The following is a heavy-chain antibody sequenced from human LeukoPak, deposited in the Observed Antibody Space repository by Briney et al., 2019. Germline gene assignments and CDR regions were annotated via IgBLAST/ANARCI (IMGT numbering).Heavy chain of an antibody. D-gene: IGHD3-10*01. CDR3: VKVWFGEILLDY. J-gene: IGHJ4*02. Sequence: PGGSLRLSCVASGFTFSSYAMSWVRQAPGKGLEWVSGISDSGRSTFYADSVKGRFTISRDNPKNTLYLQMNSLRGEDTALYYCVKVWFGEILLDYWGQGTLVTVSS. CDR1: GFTFSSYA. V-gene: IGHV3-23*01. CDR2: ISDSGRST.